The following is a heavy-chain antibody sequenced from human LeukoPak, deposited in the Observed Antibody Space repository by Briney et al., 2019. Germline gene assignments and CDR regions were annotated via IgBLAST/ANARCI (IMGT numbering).Heavy chain of an antibody. CDR3: AAKRGDY. D-gene: IGHD4/OR15-4a*01. V-gene: IGHV3-7*01. Sequence: GGSLRLSSAASGFTFSNYWMSWVRQAPGKGLEWVANMNLDGSEKYYVDSVKGRFTISRDNAQNSLFLQMNSLRAEDTAVYYCAAKRGDYWGQGTLVTVSS. J-gene: IGHJ4*02. CDR1: GFTFSNYW. CDR2: MNLDGSEK.